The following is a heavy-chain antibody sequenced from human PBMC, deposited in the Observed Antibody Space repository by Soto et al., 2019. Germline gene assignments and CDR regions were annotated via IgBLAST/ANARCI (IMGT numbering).Heavy chain of an antibody. CDR3: ARARDSSGPDPTWYYYDMDV. J-gene: IGHJ6*02. CDR1: GFTFSSYE. CDR2: ISSSGSTI. V-gene: IGHV3-48*03. Sequence: EVQLVESGGGLVQAGGSLTLSCAASGFTFSSYEMNWVRQAPGKGLERVSYISSSGSTIYYAGSVKGRFTISRDNAKDSLYLQMNSLRAEDTVVYYCARARDSSGPDPTWYYYDMDVWGQGTTVTVSS. D-gene: IGHD3-22*01.